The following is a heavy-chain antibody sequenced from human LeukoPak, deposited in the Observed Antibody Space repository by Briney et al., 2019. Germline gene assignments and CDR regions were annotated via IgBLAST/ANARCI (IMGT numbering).Heavy chain of an antibody. CDR2: INHSGST. CDR3: ARDSEVGATTFDY. V-gene: IGHV4-34*01. J-gene: IGHJ4*02. D-gene: IGHD1-26*01. CDR1: SGSFSGYH. Sequence: SETLSLTCAVYSGSFSGYHWTWLRQPPGKGLEWIGEINHSGSTNYNPSLKSRVTISVDTSKNQFSLKLSSVTAADTAVYYCARDSEVGATTFDYWGQGTLVTVSS.